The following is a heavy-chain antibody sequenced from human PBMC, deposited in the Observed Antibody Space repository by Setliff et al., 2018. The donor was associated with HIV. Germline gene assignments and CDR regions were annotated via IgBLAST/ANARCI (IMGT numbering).Heavy chain of an antibody. CDR1: GGSFSDYY. V-gene: IGHV4-34*01. D-gene: IGHD6-13*01. J-gene: IGHJ4*02. CDR3: ARESPSSSWFYFDF. Sequence: SETLSLTCAVYGGSFSDYYWTWIRQSPGKGLEWIGEINHRGSTNYNPSLKCRVTVSVDTSKNQFSLKLGSVTAADTAVYYCARESPSSSWFYFDFWGQGTLVTSPQ. CDR2: INHRGST.